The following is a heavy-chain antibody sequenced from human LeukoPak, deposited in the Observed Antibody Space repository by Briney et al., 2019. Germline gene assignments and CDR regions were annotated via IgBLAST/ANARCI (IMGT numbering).Heavy chain of an antibody. CDR2: VNHSGST. D-gene: IGHD1-20*01. CDR3: ARGAGWYNWNLLLYFDY. Sequence: SETLSLTCAVYGGSFSGYYWSWIRQRPGKGLEWIGEVNHSGSTNYNPSLKSRVTISVDTSKNQFSLKLSSVTAADTAVYYCARGAGWYNWNLLLYFDYWGQGTLVTVSS. CDR1: GGSFSGYY. V-gene: IGHV4-34*01. J-gene: IGHJ4*02.